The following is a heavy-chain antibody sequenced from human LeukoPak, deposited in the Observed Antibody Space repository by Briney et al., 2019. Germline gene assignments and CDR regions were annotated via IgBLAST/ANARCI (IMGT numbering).Heavy chain of an antibody. Sequence: ASVKVSCKASGYTFTSYGISWVRQAPGQGLEWMGWISAYNGNTNYAQKLQGGVTMTTDTSTSTAYMELRSLRSDDTAVYYCARGLKSITIFGVVIKDYYYYMDVWGKGTTVTVSS. D-gene: IGHD3-3*01. J-gene: IGHJ6*03. CDR3: ARGLKSITIFGVVIKDYYYYMDV. CDR1: GYTFTSYG. V-gene: IGHV1-18*01. CDR2: ISAYNGNT.